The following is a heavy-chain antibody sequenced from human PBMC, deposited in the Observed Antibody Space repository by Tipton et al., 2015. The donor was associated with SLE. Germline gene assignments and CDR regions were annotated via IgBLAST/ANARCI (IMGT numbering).Heavy chain of an antibody. CDR3: ARAWIQLWSDFDY. J-gene: IGHJ4*02. V-gene: IGHV4-30-2*03. CDR2: IYHSGST. CDR1: GGSIGSGGYT. D-gene: IGHD5-18*01. Sequence: GLVKPSQTLSLTCAVSGGSIGSGGYTWTWIRQPPGKGLEWIGSIYHSGSTYYNPSLKSRVTISVDTSKNQFSLKRSSVTAADTAVYYCARAWIQLWSDFDYWGQGTLVTVSS.